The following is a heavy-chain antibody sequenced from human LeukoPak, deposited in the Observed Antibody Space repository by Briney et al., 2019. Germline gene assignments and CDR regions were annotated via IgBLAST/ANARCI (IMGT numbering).Heavy chain of an antibody. D-gene: IGHD3-10*01. V-gene: IGHV1-18*01. CDR2: ISAYNGNT. CDR1: GYTFSSYD. Sequence: GASVKVSCKASGYTFSSYDISWVRQAPGQGLEWMGWISAYNGNTNYAQKLQGRVTMTTDTSTSTAYLELRSLRSDDTAVYYCAGGGRITMVRGVIINWGQGTLVTVSS. J-gene: IGHJ4*02. CDR3: AGGGRITMVRGVIIN.